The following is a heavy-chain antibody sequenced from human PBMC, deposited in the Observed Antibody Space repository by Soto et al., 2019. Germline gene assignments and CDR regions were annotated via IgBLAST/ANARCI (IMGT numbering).Heavy chain of an antibody. V-gene: IGHV2-5*01. CDR2: IFWNDDK. CDR3: AHHPGYYGSGSYYSWFDP. CDR1: GFSLSTSGVG. Sequence: QITLKESGPTLVKPTQTLTLTCTFSGFSLSTSGVGVGWIRQPPGKALEWLALIFWNDDKRYSPSLKRRLTITKDTSKNQVVLTMTNMDPVDTATYYCAHHPGYYGSGSYYSWFDPWGQGTLVTVSS. D-gene: IGHD3-10*01. J-gene: IGHJ5*02.